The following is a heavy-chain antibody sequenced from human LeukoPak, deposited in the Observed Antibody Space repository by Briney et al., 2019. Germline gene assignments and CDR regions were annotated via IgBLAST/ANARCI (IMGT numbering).Heavy chain of an antibody. V-gene: IGHV3-7*03. D-gene: IGHD2-2*01. CDR2: IKQDGSEK. CDR3: AKCSSTSCYGYYYYGMDV. Sequence: GGSLRLSCAASGFTFSSYWMSWVRQAPGKGLEWVANIKQDGSEKYYVDSVKGRFTISRDNAKNSLYLQMNSLRAEDTAVYYCAKCSSTSCYGYYYYGMDVWGQGTTVTVSS. CDR1: GFTFSSYW. J-gene: IGHJ6*02.